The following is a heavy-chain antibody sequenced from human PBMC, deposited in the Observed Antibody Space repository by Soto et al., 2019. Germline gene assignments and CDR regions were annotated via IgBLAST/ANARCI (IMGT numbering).Heavy chain of an antibody. Sequence: QLQLQESGPGLVKPSETLSLTCTVSGGSISSSSYYWGWLRQPPGKGLEWIGSTYYSGSTYYNPSLNSRVTLRVDTSKNQFSLKLSSVTAADTAVYYCARPRPDSGYYEESFDYRGQGTLVTVSS. J-gene: IGHJ4*02. CDR3: ARPRPDSGYYEESFDY. V-gene: IGHV4-39*01. D-gene: IGHD3-22*01. CDR2: TYYSGST. CDR1: GGSISSSSYY.